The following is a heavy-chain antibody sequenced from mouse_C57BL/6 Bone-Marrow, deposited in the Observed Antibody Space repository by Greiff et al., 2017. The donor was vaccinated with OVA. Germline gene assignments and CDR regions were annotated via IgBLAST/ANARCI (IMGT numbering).Heavy chain of an antibody. V-gene: IGHV3-8*01. J-gene: IGHJ4*01. Sequence: VNLVESGPGLAKPSQTLSLTCSVSGYSITSDYWNWIRKFPGKKLEYMGYISNSGSPYYNQSLISRISITRDTSKNQYYLQLNSVSTYDTATYYCARGTTVEAMDYWGQGTSVTVSS. D-gene: IGHD1-1*01. CDR3: ARGTTVEAMDY. CDR2: ISNSGSP. CDR1: GYSITSDY.